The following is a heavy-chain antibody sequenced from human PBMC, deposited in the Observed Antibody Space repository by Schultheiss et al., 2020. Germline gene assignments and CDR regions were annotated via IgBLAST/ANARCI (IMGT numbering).Heavy chain of an antibody. V-gene: IGHV3-30*03. CDR2: ISYDGSNK. Sequence: GGSLRLSCAASGFTFSSYGMHWVRQAPGKGLEWVAVISYDGSNKYYADSVKGRFTISRDNSKNTLYLQMNSLRAEDTAVYYCARGQLWSYAMDVWGQGTTVTV. D-gene: IGHD7-27*01. CDR1: GFTFSSYG. CDR3: ARGQLWSYAMDV. J-gene: IGHJ6*02.